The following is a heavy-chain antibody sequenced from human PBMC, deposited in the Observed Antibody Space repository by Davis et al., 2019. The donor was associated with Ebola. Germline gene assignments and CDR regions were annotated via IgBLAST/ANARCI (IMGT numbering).Heavy chain of an antibody. CDR3: AKDQATLQYYFDY. D-gene: IGHD2-15*01. J-gene: IGHJ4*02. Sequence: PGGSLRLSCAASGFTFSSYGMHWVRQAPGKGLEWVAVIWYDGSNKYYADSVKGRFTISRDNSKNTLYLQMNSLRAEDTAVYYCAKDQATLQYYFDYWGQGTLVTVSS. V-gene: IGHV3-33*06. CDR1: GFTFSSYG. CDR2: IWYDGSNK.